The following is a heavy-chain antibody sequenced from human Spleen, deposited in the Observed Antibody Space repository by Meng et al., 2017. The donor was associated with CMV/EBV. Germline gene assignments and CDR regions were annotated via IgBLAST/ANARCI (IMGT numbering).Heavy chain of an antibody. J-gene: IGHJ4*02. D-gene: IGHD2-15*01. CDR3: ARSGVVVVAATH. CDR1: GYSFTAYF. Sequence: SCTSSGYSFTAYFMHWVRQAPGQGLEWMGIITPSGGSTSYAQKFQGRVTMTRDTSTSTVYMELSSLRSEDTAVYYCARSGVVVVAATHWGQGTLVTVSS. V-gene: IGHV1-46*01. CDR2: ITPSGGST.